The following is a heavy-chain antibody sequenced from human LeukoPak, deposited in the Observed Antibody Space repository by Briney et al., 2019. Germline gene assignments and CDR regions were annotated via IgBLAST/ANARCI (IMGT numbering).Heavy chain of an antibody. Sequence: GGSLRLSCAASGFTFGTYTVSWVRQVPGQGLEWVAGISADGARTYYAGSVQGRFTISRDNANNMLNLQLSALRADDAAVYYCAKDRGGLPHPIWFDSWGQGTMVAVSS. CDR1: GFTFGTYT. D-gene: IGHD2-21*01. CDR2: ISADGART. J-gene: IGHJ5*01. CDR3: AKDRGGLPHPIWFDS. V-gene: IGHV3-23*01.